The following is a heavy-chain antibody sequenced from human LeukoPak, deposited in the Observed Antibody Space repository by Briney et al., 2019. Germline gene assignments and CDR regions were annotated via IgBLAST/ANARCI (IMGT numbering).Heavy chain of an antibody. J-gene: IGHJ6*03. CDR3: ARRLPDYCSSTSCHNYYYYYMDV. CDR1: GYTFTGYY. CDR2: INPNSGGT. D-gene: IGHD2-2*01. Sequence: ASVKVSCKASGYTFTGYYMHWVRQAPGQGLEWMGWINPNSGGTNYAQKFQGRVTMTRDTSISTAYMELSRLRSDDTAVYYCARRLPDYCSSTSCHNYYYYYMDVWGKGTTVTVSS. V-gene: IGHV1-2*02.